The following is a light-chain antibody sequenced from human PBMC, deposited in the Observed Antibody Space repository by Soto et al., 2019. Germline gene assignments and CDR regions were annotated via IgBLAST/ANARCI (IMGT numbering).Light chain of an antibody. CDR1: PSISSY. V-gene: IGKV1-39*01. CDR3: QQSYGTPWT. J-gene: IGKJ1*01. CDR2: AAS. Sequence: EIQMTQSPSSLYASVGVRVTITCRASPSISSYLNWYQQKPGKAPKLLIYAASSLKSGVPSRFSGSGSGTDFTLTISSLQYEDFATCYCQQSYGTPWTGGQGTMVEIK.